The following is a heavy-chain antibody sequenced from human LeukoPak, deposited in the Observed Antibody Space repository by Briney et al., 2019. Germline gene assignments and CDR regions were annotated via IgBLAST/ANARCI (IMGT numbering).Heavy chain of an antibody. Sequence: PSETLSLTCTVSGGSISSSSYYWGWIRQPPGKGLEWIGSIYYSGSTYYNPSLKSRVTISVDTSKNQFSLKLSSVTAAYTAVYYCARDSPSVAGIGIAYMDVWGKGTTVTLSS. D-gene: IGHD6-19*01. CDR1: GGSISSSSYY. CDR2: IYYSGST. CDR3: ARDSPSVAGIGIAYMDV. J-gene: IGHJ6*03. V-gene: IGHV4-39*07.